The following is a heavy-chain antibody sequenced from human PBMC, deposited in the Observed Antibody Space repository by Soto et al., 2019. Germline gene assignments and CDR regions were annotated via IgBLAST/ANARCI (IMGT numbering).Heavy chain of an antibody. D-gene: IGHD1-7*01. J-gene: IGHJ6*02. CDR2: ISYDGSNK. CDR3: AKDKSNWNYVSYYYGMDV. V-gene: IGHV3-30*18. CDR1: GFTFSSYG. Sequence: GGSLRLSCAASGFTFSSYGMHWVRQAPGKGLEWVAVISYDGSNKYYADSVKGRFTISRDNSKNTLYLQMNSLRAEDTAVYYCAKDKSNWNYVSYYYGMDVWGQGTTVTVSS.